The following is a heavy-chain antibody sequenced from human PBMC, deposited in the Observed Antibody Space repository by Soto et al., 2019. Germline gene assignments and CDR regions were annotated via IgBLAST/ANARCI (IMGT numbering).Heavy chain of an antibody. CDR3: ARQIYDSDTGPNFQYYFDS. D-gene: IGHD3-22*01. V-gene: IGHV5-10-1*01. Sequence: GESLKISCKPSGYSFTNYWINWVRQVPGKGLEWMGRIDPSDSQTYYSPSFRGHVTISATKSITTVFLQWSSLRASDTAMYYCARQIYDSDTGPNFQYYFDSWGQGTPVTVSS. CDR2: IDPSDSQT. J-gene: IGHJ4*02. CDR1: GYSFTNYW.